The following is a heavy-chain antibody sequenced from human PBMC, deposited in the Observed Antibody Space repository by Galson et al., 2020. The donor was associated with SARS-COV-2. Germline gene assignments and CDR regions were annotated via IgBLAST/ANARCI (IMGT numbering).Heavy chain of an antibody. Sequence: GGSLRLSCAASGFTFSSYEMNWVRQAPGKGLEWVSYISSSGSTIYYADSVKGRFTISRDNAKNSLYLQMNSLRAEDTAVYYCAGTTVTPVRNGMDVWGQGTTVTVSS. V-gene: IGHV3-48*03. J-gene: IGHJ6*02. CDR2: ISSSGSTI. CDR1: GFTFSSYE. D-gene: IGHD4-17*01. CDR3: AGTTVTPVRNGMDV.